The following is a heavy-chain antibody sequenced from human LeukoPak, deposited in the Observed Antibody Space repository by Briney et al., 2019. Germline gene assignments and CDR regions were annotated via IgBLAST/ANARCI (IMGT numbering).Heavy chain of an antibody. D-gene: IGHD5-18*01. J-gene: IGHJ4*02. V-gene: IGHV4-31*03. CDR3: ARLLYSYGLKPNYFDY. CDR1: GTGSIISGGHY. CDR2: IYYSGST. Sequence: SQTLSLTCTVSGTGSIISGGHYWSWIRQHPGKGLEWLGYIYYSGSTYYNPSLKSRLSISVDTSKNQLSLNLNSVTAADTAVYYCARLLYSYGLKPNYFDYWGQGTLVTVSS.